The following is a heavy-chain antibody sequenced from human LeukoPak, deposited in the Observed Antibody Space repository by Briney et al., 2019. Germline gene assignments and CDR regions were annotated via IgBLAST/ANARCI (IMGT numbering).Heavy chain of an antibody. V-gene: IGHV3-53*01. Sequence: PRGSLRLSCAASGFTVSSNYMSWVRQAPGKGLEWVSVIYSGGSTYYADSVKGRFTISRDNSKNTLYLQMNSLRAEDTAVYYCARDDYVWGSYPLNWGQGTRDRVSS. CDR1: GFTVSSNY. CDR3: ARDDYVWGSYPLN. J-gene: IGHJ4*02. CDR2: IYSGGST. D-gene: IGHD3-16*01.